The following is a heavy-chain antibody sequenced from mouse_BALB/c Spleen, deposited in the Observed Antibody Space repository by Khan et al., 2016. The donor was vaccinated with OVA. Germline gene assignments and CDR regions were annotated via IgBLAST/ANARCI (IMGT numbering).Heavy chain of an antibody. Sequence: VKLLKSGAELARPGASVKLSCKASGYTFTRYWMQWVKQRPGQGLEWIGAIYPGDGDTKYTQKFKGKATLTADKSSSTAYMELSSLASEDSAVYYCASHYGSYFDYWGQGTTLTVSS. D-gene: IGHD2-1*01. CDR2: IYPGDGDT. CDR1: GYTFTRYW. J-gene: IGHJ2*01. V-gene: IGHV1-87*01. CDR3: ASHYGSYFDY.